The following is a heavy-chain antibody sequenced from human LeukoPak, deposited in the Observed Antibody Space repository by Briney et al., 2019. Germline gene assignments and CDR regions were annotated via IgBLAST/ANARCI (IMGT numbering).Heavy chain of an antibody. CDR3: ANGYCTNGVCYPYYYYYMDV. D-gene: IGHD2-8*01. V-gene: IGHV3-30*18. Sequence: GGSLRLSCAASGFTFSSYGMHWVRQAPGKGLEWVAVISYDGSNKYYAGSGKGRFTISRDNSKNTLYLQMNSLRAEDTAVYYCANGYCTNGVCYPYYYYYMDVWGKGTTVTVSS. CDR2: ISYDGSNK. CDR1: GFTFSSYG. J-gene: IGHJ6*03.